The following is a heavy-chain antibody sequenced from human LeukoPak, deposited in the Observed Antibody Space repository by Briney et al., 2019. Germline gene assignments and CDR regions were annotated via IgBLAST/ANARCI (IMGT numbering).Heavy chain of an antibody. V-gene: IGHV3-15*01. D-gene: IGHD3-10*01. CDR3: TTAMVRGVINRMDV. CDR2: IKSKTDGGTT. Sequence: GGSLRLSCAASGFTFSSYSMNWVRQAPGKGLEWVGRIKSKTDGGTTDYAAPVKGRFTISRDDSKNTLYLQMNSLKTEDTAVYYCTTAMVRGVINRMDVWGKGTTVTISS. J-gene: IGHJ6*04. CDR1: GFTFSSYS.